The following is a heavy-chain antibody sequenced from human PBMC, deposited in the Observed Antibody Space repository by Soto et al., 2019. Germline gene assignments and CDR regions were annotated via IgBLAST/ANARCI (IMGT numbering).Heavy chain of an antibody. CDR3: ARAGDYDNVWGKLNVYGLDV. Sequence: QVQLVQSAGEVKKPGASVKVSCKASGYTFIRYGITWVRQAPGQGLEWMGWISPYNDHTDYAQKFQGRVSMTTDTSTYTVEMYRSGMRSDDTAVYYCARAGDYDNVWGKLNVYGLDVWGQGATGTVSS. J-gene: IGHJ6*02. V-gene: IGHV1-18*01. D-gene: IGHD3-16*01. CDR2: ISPYNDHT. CDR1: GYTFIRYG.